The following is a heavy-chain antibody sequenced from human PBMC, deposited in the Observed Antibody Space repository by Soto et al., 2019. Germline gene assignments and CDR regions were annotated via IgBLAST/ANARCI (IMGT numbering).Heavy chain of an antibody. CDR3: AATGGHYLGLDV. V-gene: IGHV1-18*04. J-gene: IGHJ6*02. CDR2: INCYNAKT. Sequence: QAQLVQSGSEVKRPGASVKVSCKSSDNTFTYYAINWVRQTPGQGLEWLGWINCYNAKTRDATKFKDRVTMAADTSMTTAFLEVGSLTSDDSGTYFWAATGGHYLGLDVWGQGTTVTVSS. D-gene: IGHD2-8*02. CDR1: DNTFTYYA.